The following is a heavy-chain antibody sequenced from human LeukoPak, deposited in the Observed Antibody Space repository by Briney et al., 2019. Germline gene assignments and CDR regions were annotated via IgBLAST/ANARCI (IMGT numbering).Heavy chain of an antibody. J-gene: IGHJ3*02. V-gene: IGHV4-4*07. CDR1: GGSISSYY. CDR3: ARGVGMVYAVSLVYAFDI. CDR2: IYTSGST. D-gene: IGHD2-8*01. Sequence: PSETLSLTCTVSGGSISSYYWSWIRQPAGKGLEWIGRIYTSGSTNYNPSLKSRVTMSVDTSKNQFSLKLSSVTAADTAVYYCARGVGMVYAVSLVYAFDIWGQGTMVTVSS.